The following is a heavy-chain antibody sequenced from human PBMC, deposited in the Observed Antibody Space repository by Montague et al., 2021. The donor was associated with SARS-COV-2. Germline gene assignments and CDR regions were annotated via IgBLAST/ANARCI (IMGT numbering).Heavy chain of an antibody. Sequence: SLRLSCAASGFNFENTWMNWVRRAPGKGLEWLGRIKSKISGETIDYAAPVKGRFTISRDDSTNTLSLQMNSLRTEDTGVYFCATIGGYMEYQLRSWGKGTTVTVSS. D-gene: IGHD2-2*01. CDR1: GFNFENTW. CDR2: IKSKISGETI. CDR3: ATIGGYMEYQLRS. V-gene: IGHV3-15*01. J-gene: IGHJ6*04.